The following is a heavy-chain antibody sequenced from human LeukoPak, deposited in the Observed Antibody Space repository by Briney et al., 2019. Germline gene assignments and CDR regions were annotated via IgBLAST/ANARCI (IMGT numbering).Heavy chain of an antibody. CDR2: IWYDGSNK. J-gene: IGHJ4*02. CDR1: GFTFSSYG. V-gene: IGHV3-33*01. D-gene: IGHD6-13*01. CDR3: MSSSWYHLLDY. Sequence: GGSLRLSCAASGFTFSSYGMHWVRQAPGKGLEWVAVIWYDGSNKYYADSVKGRFTISRDNSKNTLYLQMNSLRAEDTAVYYCMSSSWYHLLDYWGQGTLVTVSS.